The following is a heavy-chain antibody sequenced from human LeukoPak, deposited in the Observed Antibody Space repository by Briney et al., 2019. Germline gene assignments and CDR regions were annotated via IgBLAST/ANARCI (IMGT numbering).Heavy chain of an antibody. CDR2: IYYRGRT. Sequence: PSETLSLTCTVSGGSISSSTYYWVWIRQPPGKGLEWIGTIYYRGRTYYNPSLHSRITISVNTSNNQFSLNLSLIADVATAYYCCARLNGLHLAQRWGHGTLGTASS. CDR3: ARLNGLHLAQR. D-gene: IGHD6-25*01. CDR1: GGSISSSTYY. V-gene: IGHV4-39*01. J-gene: IGHJ4*01.